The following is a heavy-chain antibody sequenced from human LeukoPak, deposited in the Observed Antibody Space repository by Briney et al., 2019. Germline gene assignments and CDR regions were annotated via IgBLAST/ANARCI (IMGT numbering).Heavy chain of an antibody. J-gene: IGHJ4*02. CDR1: GGSISSYY. D-gene: IGHD6-6*01. Sequence: PSETLSLTCTVSGGSISSYYWSWIRQPAGKGLEWIGSINYNGNTYYNASLKSRVTISVDTSKNQFSLKLDSATAADTAVYYCASPSTSSSAYEYWGQGTLVTVSS. V-gene: IGHV4-59*05. CDR3: ASPSTSSSAYEY. CDR2: INYNGNT.